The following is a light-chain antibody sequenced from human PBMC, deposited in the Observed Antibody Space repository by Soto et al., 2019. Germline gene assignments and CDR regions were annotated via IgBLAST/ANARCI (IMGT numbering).Light chain of an antibody. CDR1: QSVSSSY. CDR3: QQYGSSRPFT. V-gene: IGKV3-20*01. CDR2: GAS. Sequence: EIVLTQSPGTLSLSPGERATLSCRASQSVSSSYLAWYQQKPGQAPRLLIYGASSRATGIPDRFSGSGSGTDFTLNISRLEPEDFAVYYCQQYGSSRPFTFGPGTKVDIK. J-gene: IGKJ3*01.